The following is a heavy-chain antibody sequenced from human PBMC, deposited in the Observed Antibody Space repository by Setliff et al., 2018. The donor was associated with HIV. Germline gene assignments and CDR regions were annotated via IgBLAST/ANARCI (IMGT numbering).Heavy chain of an antibody. Sequence: GESLTISCQCSGFNFLAHWIGWVRQVPEKGLEWMGIVYPGGSDTRYNPSFEGQVTVSADKTITTAYLQLTSLKASDTAMYFCARLPYYVSGGVFDHWGKGTLVTVSS. D-gene: IGHD3-10*01. CDR1: GFNFLAHW. V-gene: IGHV5-51*01. J-gene: IGHJ4*02. CDR3: ARLPYYVSGGVFDH. CDR2: VYPGGSDT.